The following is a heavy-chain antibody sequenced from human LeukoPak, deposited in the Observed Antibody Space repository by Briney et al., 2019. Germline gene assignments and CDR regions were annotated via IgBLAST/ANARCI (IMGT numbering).Heavy chain of an antibody. D-gene: IGHD5-24*01. CDR3: ARQVREADAFDI. Sequence: SETLSLTCTVSGGSISSSSYYWGWIRQPPGKGLEWIGSIYYSGSIYYNPSLKSRVTISVDTSKNQFSLKLSSVTAADTAVYYCARQVREADAFDIWGQGTMVTVSS. J-gene: IGHJ3*02. CDR2: IYYSGSI. CDR1: GGSISSSSYY. V-gene: IGHV4-39*01.